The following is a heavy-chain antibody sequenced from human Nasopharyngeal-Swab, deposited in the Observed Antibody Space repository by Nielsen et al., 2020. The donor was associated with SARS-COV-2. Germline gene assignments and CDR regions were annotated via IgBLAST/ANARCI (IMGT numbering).Heavy chain of an antibody. J-gene: IGHJ4*02. CDR3: ARDVGLLRYFDWLYTPLYYFDY. V-gene: IGHV7-4-1*02. Sequence: WVRQAPGQGLEWMGWINTKTGNPTYAQGFTGRFVFSLDTSVSTAYLQISSLNAEDTAVYYCARDVGLLRYFDWLYTPLYYFDYWGQGTLVTVSS. CDR2: INTKTGNP. D-gene: IGHD3-9*01.